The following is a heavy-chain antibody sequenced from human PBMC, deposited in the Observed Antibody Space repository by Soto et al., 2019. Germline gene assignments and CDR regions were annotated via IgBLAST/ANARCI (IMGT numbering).Heavy chain of an antibody. J-gene: IGHJ3*02. CDR3: AREEQLGGKDALDI. V-gene: IGHV4-4*07. CDR2: IYTSGST. CDR1: GGSISSYY. Sequence: PSETLSLTCTVTGGSISSYYWSCIRQPAGKGLEWIGRIYTSGSTNYNPSLKSRVTMSVDTSKNQFSLKLSSVTAADTAVYYCAREEQLGGKDALDIWGQGTMVTVPS. D-gene: IGHD6-6*01.